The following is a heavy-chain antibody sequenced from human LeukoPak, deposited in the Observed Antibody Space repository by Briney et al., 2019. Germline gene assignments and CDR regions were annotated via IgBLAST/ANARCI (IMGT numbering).Heavy chain of an antibody. V-gene: IGHV3-66*01. D-gene: IGHD3-10*01. Sequence: GGSLRLSCAASGFTVSSNYMSWVRQAPGKGLEWVSVIYSGGSTYYADSVKGRFTISRDNSKSTLYLQMNSLRAEDTAVYYCAVRGVPGPIDYWGQGTLVTVSS. CDR3: AVRGVPGPIDY. J-gene: IGHJ4*02. CDR1: GFTVSSNY. CDR2: IYSGGST.